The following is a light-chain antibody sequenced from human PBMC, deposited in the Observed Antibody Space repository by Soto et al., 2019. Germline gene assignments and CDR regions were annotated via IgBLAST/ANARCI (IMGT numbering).Light chain of an antibody. CDR2: DAS. J-gene: IGKJ2*01. V-gene: IGKV3D-20*01. CDR3: QHYGNSPYT. Sequence: EIVLPQSPATLSLSPGARATLSCGASQSVSSSYLEWYQQKPGLAPRLLIYDASSSATGIPDRFSGSGSGTDFTLTISRLEPEDFAVYYCQHYGNSPYTFGQGTKLEIK. CDR1: QSVSSSY.